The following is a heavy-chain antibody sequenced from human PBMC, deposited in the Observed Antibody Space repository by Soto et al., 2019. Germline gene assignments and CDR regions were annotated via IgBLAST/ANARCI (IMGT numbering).Heavy chain of an antibody. CDR2: VYYSGNT. Sequence: SETLSLTCAVYGGSISPYYWSWIRQPPGKGLEWIGYVYYSGNTNYNPSLESRVTISVDTSRNRFSLNLTSATAADTAVYYCARKGAAASYAHYYMDVWGRGTAVTVSS. V-gene: IGHV4-59*01. CDR1: GGSISPYY. J-gene: IGHJ6*03. CDR3: ARKGAAASYAHYYMDV. D-gene: IGHD6-13*01.